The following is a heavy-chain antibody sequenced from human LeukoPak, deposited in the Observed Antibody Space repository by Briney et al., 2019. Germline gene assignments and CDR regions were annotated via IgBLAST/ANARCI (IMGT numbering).Heavy chain of an antibody. CDR1: GVSVSSGSYY. D-gene: IGHD3-9*01. J-gene: IGHJ4*02. CDR3: AREGYDILTGYYLPD. Sequence: KPSETLSLTCTVSGVSVSSGSYYWSWIRQPPGKGLEWIGYIYYSGSTNYNPSLKSRVTISVDTSKNQFSLKLSSVTAADTAVYYCAREGYDILTGYYLPDWGQGTLVTVSS. V-gene: IGHV4-61*01. CDR2: IYYSGST.